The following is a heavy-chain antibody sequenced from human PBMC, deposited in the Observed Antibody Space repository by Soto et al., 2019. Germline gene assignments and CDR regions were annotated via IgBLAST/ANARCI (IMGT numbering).Heavy chain of an antibody. CDR2: VVPMFGTG. CDR3: SRGHDSNGYYYSKLDYFDF. V-gene: IGHV1-69*01. D-gene: IGHD3-22*01. J-gene: IGHJ4*02. CDR1: GGSFRTYS. Sequence: QVQLVQSGAEVKKPGSSVKVSCKASGGSFRTYSVSWLRQAPGQGLEWMGGVVPMFGTGTYAQKFQARVTITADEATSTAYMELSSLTSDDTAIYYCSRGHDSNGYYYSKLDYFDFWGQGTLVTVSS.